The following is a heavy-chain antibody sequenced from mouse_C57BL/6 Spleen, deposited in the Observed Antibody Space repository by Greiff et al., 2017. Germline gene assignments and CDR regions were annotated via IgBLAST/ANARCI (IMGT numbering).Heavy chain of an antibody. CDR1: GFSLTSYG. D-gene: IGHD1-1*01. Sequence: QVQLKQSGPGLVQPSQSLSITCTVSGFSLTSYGVHWVRQSPGKGLEWLGVIWRGGSTDYNAAFLSRLSTTKENSKSQVFFKMNSLRADDPAIYYCAKRISGSSYDAMDYWGQGTSVTVSS. CDR2: IWRGGST. J-gene: IGHJ4*01. V-gene: IGHV2-5*01. CDR3: AKRISGSSYDAMDY.